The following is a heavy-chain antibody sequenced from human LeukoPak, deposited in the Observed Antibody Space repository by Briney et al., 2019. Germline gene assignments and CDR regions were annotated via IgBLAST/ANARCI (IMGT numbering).Heavy chain of an antibody. CDR3: AKVGYSSTWIPVTLADVFDI. CDR1: GFTFRAYA. CDR2: ISGSGEIT. J-gene: IGHJ3*02. Sequence: HPGGSLRLSCGASGFTFRAYAMSWVRQAPGKGLEWVSGISGSGEITDYADSVKGRFTISRDNSKNTLYVQMNSLRADDTAVYYCAKVGYSSTWIPVTLADVFDIWGQGTVVTVSS. D-gene: IGHD6-13*01. V-gene: IGHV3-23*01.